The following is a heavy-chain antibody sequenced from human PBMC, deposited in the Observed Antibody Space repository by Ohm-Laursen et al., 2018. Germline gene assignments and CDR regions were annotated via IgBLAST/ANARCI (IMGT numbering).Heavy chain of an antibody. Sequence: SLRLSCAASGFTFTAYPMTWVRQAPGKGPEWIAYITNSGDFIQYADSVRGRFTISRDNAKRSLYLQMNSLRAEDTAVYYCAKDLGSGSYGHRHFDYWGQGTLVTVSS. CDR3: AKDLGSGSYGHRHFDY. J-gene: IGHJ4*02. V-gene: IGHV3-11*01. CDR1: GFTFTAYP. D-gene: IGHD3-10*01. CDR2: ITNSGDFI.